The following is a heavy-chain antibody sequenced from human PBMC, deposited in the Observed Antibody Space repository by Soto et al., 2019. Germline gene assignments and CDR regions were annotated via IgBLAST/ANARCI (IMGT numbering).Heavy chain of an antibody. CDR3: ARGLNGYLQYLDY. CDR2: INAGNGNT. CDR1: GYTFTSYA. V-gene: IGHV1-3*01. Sequence: QVQLVQSGAEVKKPGASVKVSCKASGYTFTSYAMHWVRQAPGQRLEWMGWINAGNGNTKYSQKFQGRVTITRDTSASTAYMELSSLRSEDTAVYYCARGLNGYLQYLDYWGQGTLVTVSS. J-gene: IGHJ4*02. D-gene: IGHD5-18*01.